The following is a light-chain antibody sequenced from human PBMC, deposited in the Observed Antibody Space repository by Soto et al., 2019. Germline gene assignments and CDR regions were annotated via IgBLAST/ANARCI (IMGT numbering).Light chain of an antibody. Sequence: DIQMTQSPSSLSASVGDRVTFTCRASQNIRKYLNWYQQKPGKAPKLLIYTASSLQVGFPSRFSGSGSGTDFTLTINSLQPEDFATYYCQQYNSYSTFGQGTKVDIK. CDR1: QNIRKY. CDR2: TAS. V-gene: IGKV1-39*01. J-gene: IGKJ1*01. CDR3: QQYNSYST.